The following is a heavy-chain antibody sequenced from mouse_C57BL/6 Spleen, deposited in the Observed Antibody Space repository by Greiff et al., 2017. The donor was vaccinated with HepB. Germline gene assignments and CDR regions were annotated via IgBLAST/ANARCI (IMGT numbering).Heavy chain of an antibody. Sequence: EVQLQQSGPELVKPGASVKISCKASGYTFTDYYMNWVKQSHGKSLEWIGDINPNNGGTSYNQKFKGKATLTVDKSSSTAYMELRSLTSEDSAVYYCASGDIATMITKAHWYFDVWGTVTTVTVSS. CDR3: ASGDIATMITKAHWYFDV. D-gene: IGHD2-4*01. CDR2: INPNNGGT. CDR1: GYTFTDYY. V-gene: IGHV1-26*01. J-gene: IGHJ1*03.